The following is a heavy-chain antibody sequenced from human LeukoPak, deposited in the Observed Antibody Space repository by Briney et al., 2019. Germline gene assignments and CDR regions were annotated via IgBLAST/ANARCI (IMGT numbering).Heavy chain of an antibody. J-gene: IGHJ6*02. V-gene: IGHV3-30*14. Sequence: PGGSLRLSCAASGFTFSSYAMHWVRQAPGKGLEWVAVISYDESNKYYADSVKGRFTISRENAKNSLYLQMNSLRAEDTAVYYCARGSYGGNSGGDYYYGMDVWGQGTTVTVSS. D-gene: IGHD4-23*01. CDR2: ISYDESNK. CDR1: GFTFSSYA. CDR3: ARGSYGGNSGGDYYYGMDV.